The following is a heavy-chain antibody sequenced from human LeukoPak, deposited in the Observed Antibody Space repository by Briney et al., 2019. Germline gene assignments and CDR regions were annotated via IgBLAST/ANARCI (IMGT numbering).Heavy chain of an antibody. J-gene: IGHJ4*02. CDR2: INSDGSTT. V-gene: IGHV3-74*01. CDR3: ARRSSGSPPYYFDS. D-gene: IGHD1-26*01. CDR1: GFSFSSYW. Sequence: GSLSLSCAASGFSFSSYWMHWVRQAPGKGLVWVARINSDGSTTNYADYVKGRFTISRDNAKNTLYLQMNSLRAEDTAVYYCARRSSGSPPYYFDSWGQGTLVTVSS.